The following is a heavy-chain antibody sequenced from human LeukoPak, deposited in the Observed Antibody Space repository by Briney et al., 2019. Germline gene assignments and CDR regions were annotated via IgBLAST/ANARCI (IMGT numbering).Heavy chain of an antibody. D-gene: IGHD3-10*01. CDR2: ISSSSSYI. J-gene: IGHJ6*03. CDR1: GFTFSSYW. V-gene: IGHV3-21*01. CDR3: ARVVGDGDYYYYMDV. Sequence: GGSLRLSCAASGFTFSSYWMSWVRQAPGKGLEWVSSISSSSSYIYYADSMKGRFTISRDNAKNSLYLQMNSLRAEDTAVYYCARVVGDGDYYYYMDVWGKGTTVTISS.